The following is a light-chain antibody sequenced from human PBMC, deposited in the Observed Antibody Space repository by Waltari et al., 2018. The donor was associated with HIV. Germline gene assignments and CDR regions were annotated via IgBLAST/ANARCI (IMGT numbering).Light chain of an antibody. J-gene: IGLJ2*01. CDR3: CSYAGDYTSI. CDR1: SSDVGTNNF. V-gene: IGLV2-11*01. CDR2: DVS. Sequence: QSALTQPSSVSGAPGQSVNISCTGTSSDVGTNNFVTWYQHHPGKAPQLIIYDVSKRPSGVPDRFSGSKSGNTASLTISGLQAEDEADFSCCSYAGDYTSIFGGGTKLTVL.